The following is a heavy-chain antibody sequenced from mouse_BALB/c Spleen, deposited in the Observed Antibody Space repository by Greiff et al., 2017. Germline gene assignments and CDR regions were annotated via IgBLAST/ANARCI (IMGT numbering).Heavy chain of an antibody. CDR2: IYPGNSDT. Sequence: EVKLVESGTVLARPGASVKMSCKASGYSFTSYWMHWVKQRPGQGLEWIGAIYPGNSDTSYNQKFKGKAKLTAVTSASTAYMELSSLTNEDSAVYYCSIYDGYYVDAMDYWGQGTSVTVSS. D-gene: IGHD2-3*01. CDR3: SIYDGYYVDAMDY. J-gene: IGHJ4*01. V-gene: IGHV1-5*01. CDR1: GYSFTSYW.